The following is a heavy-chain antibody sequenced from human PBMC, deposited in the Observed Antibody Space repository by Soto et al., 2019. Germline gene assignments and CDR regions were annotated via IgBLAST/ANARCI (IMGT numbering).Heavy chain of an antibody. CDR2: IIPIFGIA. CDR1: GDTFSNYT. D-gene: IGHD3-16*01. CDR3: PRVKTDSENYEGDYYMDV. Sequence: QVQLVQSGAEVKKPGSSVKVSCKAYGDTFSNYTISWVRQAPGQGLEGMGRIIPIFGIANYAQEFQGRVTITADKSTSTVYIELSSLSSEDTAVYYWPRVKTDSENYEGDYYMDVWGKGTTVTVSS. V-gene: IGHV1-69*02. J-gene: IGHJ6*03.